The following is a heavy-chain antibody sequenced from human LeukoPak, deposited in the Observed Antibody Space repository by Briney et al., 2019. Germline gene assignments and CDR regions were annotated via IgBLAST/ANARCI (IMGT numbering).Heavy chain of an antibody. CDR2: ISGSGGST. Sequence: GGSLRLSCAASGFTFSSYAMSWVRQAPGKGLEWVSAISGSGGSTYYADSVKGRFTISRDNSKNTLYLQMNSLRAEDTAVYYCAKGGDSSGWADVGVDYWGQGTLVTVSS. D-gene: IGHD6-19*01. V-gene: IGHV3-23*01. CDR1: GFTFSSYA. J-gene: IGHJ4*02. CDR3: AKGGDSSGWADVGVDY.